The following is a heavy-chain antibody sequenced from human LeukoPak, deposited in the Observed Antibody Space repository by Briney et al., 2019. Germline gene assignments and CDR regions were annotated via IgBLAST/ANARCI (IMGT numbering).Heavy chain of an antibody. Sequence: PSETLSLTCTVSGGSISSSSYYWGWIRQPPGKGLEWNASIYYSGSTYYNPSLKSRVTISVDTSKNQFSLKLSSVTAADTAVYYCARRLIAARPPPFDYWGQGTLVTVSS. V-gene: IGHV4-39*01. CDR1: GGSISSSSYY. CDR3: ARRLIAARPPPFDY. CDR2: IYYSGST. D-gene: IGHD6-6*01. J-gene: IGHJ4*02.